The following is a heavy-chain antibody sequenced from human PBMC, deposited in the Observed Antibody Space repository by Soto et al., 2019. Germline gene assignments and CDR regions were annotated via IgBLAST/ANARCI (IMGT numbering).Heavy chain of an antibody. V-gene: IGHV1-69*09. CDR3: ATPACAAAWCSPAHNLDH. CDR1: GGTFVRHV. D-gene: IGHD2-2*01. CDR2: SNPLSGIP. J-gene: IGHJ4*02. Sequence: QVQLVQSGAEVKKPEPSVKVSCKTSGGTFVRHVISWVRQAPGQGPEWMGKSNPLSGIPNYAQKFQDRVTFTADTDSSTAYMGLSSLRADDTAVYYCATPACAAAWCSPAHNLDHWGQGTLVTVSS.